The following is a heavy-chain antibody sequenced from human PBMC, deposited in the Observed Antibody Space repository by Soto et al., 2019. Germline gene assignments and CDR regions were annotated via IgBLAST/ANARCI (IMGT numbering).Heavy chain of an antibody. CDR1: GFPFSIFA. D-gene: IGHD7-27*01. Sequence: GSLRLSCAASGFPFSIFAMSWVRRSPGKGLEWVSTISGSGGSTYYADAVKGRFTISRDNSMDTLFLQMKSLRVEDTAIYYCAKEVSLGSTVDLGYWGQGTLVTVS. V-gene: IGHV3-23*01. J-gene: IGHJ4*02. CDR3: AKEVSLGSTVDLGY. CDR2: ISGSGGST.